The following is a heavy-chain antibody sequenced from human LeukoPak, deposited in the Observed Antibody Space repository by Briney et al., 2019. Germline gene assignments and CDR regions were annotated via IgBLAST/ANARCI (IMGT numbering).Heavy chain of an antibody. D-gene: IGHD6-19*01. Sequence: ASVKVSCKASGYTFTSYDINWVRQATGQGLEWMGWMNPNSGNTGYAQKFQGRVTMTRNTSISTAYMELSSLRSEDTAVYYCARVLVAVADHNWFDPWGQGTLVTVSS. V-gene: IGHV1-8*01. CDR1: GYTFTSYD. J-gene: IGHJ5*02. CDR3: ARVLVAVADHNWFDP. CDR2: MNPNSGNT.